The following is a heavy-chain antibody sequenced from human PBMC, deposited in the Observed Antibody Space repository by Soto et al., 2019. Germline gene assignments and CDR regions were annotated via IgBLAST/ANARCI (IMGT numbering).Heavy chain of an antibody. Sequence: LRLSCAASGFTFSSYAMSWVRQSPGKGLEWVSAISGSGGSTYYADSVKGRFTISRDNSKNTLYLQMNSLRAEDTAVYYCADSRPPPGYVWGSYRYPGYWGQGTLVTVSS. D-gene: IGHD3-16*02. CDR2: ISGSGGST. V-gene: IGHV3-23*01. J-gene: IGHJ4*02. CDR1: GFTFSSYA. CDR3: ADSRPPPGYVWGSYRYPGY.